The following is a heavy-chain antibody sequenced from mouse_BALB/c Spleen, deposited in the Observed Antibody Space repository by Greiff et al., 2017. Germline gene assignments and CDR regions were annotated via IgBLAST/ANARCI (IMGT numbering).Heavy chain of an antibody. J-gene: IGHJ2*01. Sequence: EVQLQQSGAELVRPGALVKLSCKASGFNIKDYYMHWVKQRPQQGLEWIGWIDPENGNTIYDPKFQGKASITADTSSNTAYLQLSSLTSEDTAVYYCARVVGDYFDYWGQGTTLTVSS. CDR3: ARVVGDYFDY. CDR1: GFNIKDYY. D-gene: IGHD1-1*01. CDR2: IDPENGNT. V-gene: IGHV14-1*02.